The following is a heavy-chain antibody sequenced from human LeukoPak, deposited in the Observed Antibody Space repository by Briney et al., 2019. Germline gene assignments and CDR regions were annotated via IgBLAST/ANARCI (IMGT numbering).Heavy chain of an antibody. CDR3: ARDPSYYDYVWGSYPHWYGMDV. CDR2: ISYDGSNK. D-gene: IGHD3-16*02. J-gene: IGHJ6*02. V-gene: IGHV3-30-3*01. CDR1: GFTFSSYA. Sequence: PGRSLRLSCAASGFTFSSYAMHWARQAPGKGLEWVAVISYDGSNKYYADSVKGRFTISRDNSKNTLYLQMNSLRAEDTAVYYCARDPSYYDYVWGSYPHWYGMDVWGQGTTVTVSS.